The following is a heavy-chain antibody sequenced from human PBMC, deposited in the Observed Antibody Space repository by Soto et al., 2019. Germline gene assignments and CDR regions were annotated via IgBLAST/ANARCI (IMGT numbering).Heavy chain of an antibody. CDR3: ATTFLAYWGRDCYSPFYYGMDV. Sequence: PGESLKISCKGSGYSFTSYWIGWVRQMPGKGLEWMGIIYPGDSDTRYSPSFQGQVTISADKSISTAYLQWSSLKASDTAMYYCATTFLAYWGRDCYSPFYYGMDVWGQGTTVTVSS. CDR1: GYSFTSYW. D-gene: IGHD2-21*02. V-gene: IGHV5-51*01. J-gene: IGHJ6*02. CDR2: IYPGDSDT.